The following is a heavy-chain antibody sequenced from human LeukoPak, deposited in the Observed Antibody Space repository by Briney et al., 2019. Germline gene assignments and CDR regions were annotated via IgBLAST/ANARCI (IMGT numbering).Heavy chain of an antibody. V-gene: IGHV4-39*01. CDR2: IYYSGST. CDR1: GGSISSSSYY. D-gene: IGHD2-15*01. CDR3: ASTAAPGLYYYYYYMDV. Sequence: SETLSLTCTVSGGSISSSSYYWGWIRQPPGKGLEWIGSIYYSGSTYYNPSLKGRVTISVDTSKNQFSLKLSSVTAADTAVYYCASTAAPGLYYYYYYMDVWGKGTTVTVSS. J-gene: IGHJ6*03.